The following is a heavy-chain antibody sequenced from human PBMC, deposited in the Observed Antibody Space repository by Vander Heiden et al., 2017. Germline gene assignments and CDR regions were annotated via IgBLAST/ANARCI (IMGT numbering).Heavy chain of an antibody. CDR2: ISYDGSNK. J-gene: IGHJ4*02. CDR3: ARDQNRIVVVITIGDY. CDR1: GFTFSSYA. Sequence: QVQLVESGGGVVQPGRSLRLSCAASGFTFSSYAMHWVRQAPGKGLEWVAVISYDGSNKYYADSVKGRFTISRDNSKNTLYLQMNSLRAEDTAVYYCARDQNRIVVVITIGDYWGQGTLVTVSS. V-gene: IGHV3-30*04. D-gene: IGHD3-22*01.